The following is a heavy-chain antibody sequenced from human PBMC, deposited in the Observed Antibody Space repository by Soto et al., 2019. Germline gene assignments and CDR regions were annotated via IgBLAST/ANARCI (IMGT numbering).Heavy chain of an antibody. CDR3: AREIKMGYSYGYYYFDY. J-gene: IGHJ4*02. D-gene: IGHD5-18*01. CDR1: GGSISSSNW. CDR2: IYHSGST. Sequence: SETLSLTCAVSGGSISSSNWWSWVRQPPGKGLEWIGEIYHSGSTNYNPSLKSRVTISVDKSKNQFSLKLSSVTAADTAVYYCAREIKMGYSYGYYYFDYWGQGTLVTVSS. V-gene: IGHV4-4*02.